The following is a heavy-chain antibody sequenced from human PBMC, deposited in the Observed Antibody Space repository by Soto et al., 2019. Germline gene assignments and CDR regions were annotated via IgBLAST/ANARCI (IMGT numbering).Heavy chain of an antibody. D-gene: IGHD3-3*01. J-gene: IGHJ3*02. CDR2: ISAYNGNT. CDR1: GYTFTSYG. V-gene: IGHV1-18*04. Sequence: ASVKVSCQSSGYTFTSYGISGVRQAPGQGLEWMGWISAYNGNTNYARKLQGRVTMTTDTSTSTAYMELRSLRSDDTAVYYCARDLPGYDFWGGYRADAFDIWGQGTMVTVSS. CDR3: ARDLPGYDFWGGYRADAFDI.